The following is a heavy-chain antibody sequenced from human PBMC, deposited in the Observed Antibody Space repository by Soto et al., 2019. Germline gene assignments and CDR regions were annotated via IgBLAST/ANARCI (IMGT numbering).Heavy chain of an antibody. CDR1: GGSISSSSYY. J-gene: IGHJ2*01. V-gene: IGHV4-39*01. D-gene: IGHD4-17*01. CDR2: IYYSGST. Sequence: SETLSLTCTVSGGSISSSSYYWGWIRQPPGKGLEWIGSIYYSGSTYYNPSLKSRVTISVDTSKNQFSLKLSSVTAADTAVYYCARLTYGDYVGWYFDLWGRGTLVTVSS. CDR3: ARLTYGDYVGWYFDL.